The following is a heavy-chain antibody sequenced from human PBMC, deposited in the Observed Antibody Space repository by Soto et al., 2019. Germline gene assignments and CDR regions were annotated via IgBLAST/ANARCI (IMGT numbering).Heavy chain of an antibody. Sequence: GGSLRLSCAASGFSFGSYALSWVRQAPGKGLEWVSTISGSDGKTFCADSVKGRFSISRDTSQSTLYLQMNSLRADDTAMYYCARWSYLDYWGQGTRVTVSS. D-gene: IGHD3-3*01. CDR2: ISGSDGKT. CDR1: GFSFGSYA. J-gene: IGHJ4*02. V-gene: IGHV3-23*01. CDR3: ARWSYLDY.